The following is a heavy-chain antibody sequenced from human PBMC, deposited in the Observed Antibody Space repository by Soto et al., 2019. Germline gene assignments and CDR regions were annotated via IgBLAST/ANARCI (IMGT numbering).Heavy chain of an antibody. CDR2: IYYSGST. CDR3: ARRGRYCSGGSCFDY. V-gene: IGHV4-39*01. CDR1: GGSISSSSYY. Sequence: SETLSLTCTVSGGSISSSSYYWGWIRQPPGKGLEWIGSIYYSGSTYYNPSLKSRVTISVDTSKNKFSLKLSSVTAADTAVYYCARRGRYCSGGSCFDYWGQGTLVTVSS. J-gene: IGHJ4*02. D-gene: IGHD2-15*01.